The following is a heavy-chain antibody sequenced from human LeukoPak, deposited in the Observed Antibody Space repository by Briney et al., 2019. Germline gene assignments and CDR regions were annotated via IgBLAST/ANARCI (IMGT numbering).Heavy chain of an antibody. CDR2: LYHSGNT. Sequence: PSETLSLTCTVSGSSISSGYYWDWIRQPPGKGLEWIGSLYHSGNTYYNPSLKSRVTISVDTSKNQFSLKLSSVTAADTAVYYCARVDGVLKAAPANDYWGQGTLVTVSS. V-gene: IGHV4-38-2*02. CDR1: GSSISSGYY. CDR3: ARVDGVLKAAPANDY. J-gene: IGHJ4*02. D-gene: IGHD6-13*01.